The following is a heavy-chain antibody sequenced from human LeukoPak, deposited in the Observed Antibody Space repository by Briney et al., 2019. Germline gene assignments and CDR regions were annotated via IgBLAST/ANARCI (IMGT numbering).Heavy chain of an antibody. CDR3: LVDTAMISAYYYYYGMDV. D-gene: IGHD5-18*01. J-gene: IGHJ6*02. Sequence: GGSLRLSCAASGFTFSSYAMSWVRQAPGKGLEWVSAISGSGGSTYFADSVKGRFTISRDNSKNTLYLQMNSLRAEDTAVYYCLVDTAMISAYYYYYGMDVWGQGTTVTVSS. CDR1: GFTFSSYA. CDR2: ISGSGGST. V-gene: IGHV3-23*01.